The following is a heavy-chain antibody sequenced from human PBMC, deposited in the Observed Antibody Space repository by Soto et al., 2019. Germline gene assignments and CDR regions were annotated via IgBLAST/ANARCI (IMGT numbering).Heavy chain of an antibody. CDR3: ASSIRYDTFDY. Sequence: SETLSLTCTVSGGSISSYYWSWIRQPPGKGLEWIGYIYYSGSTNYNPSLKSRVTISVDTSKNQFSLKLSSVTAADTAVYYCASSIRYDTFDYWGQGTLVTVSS. CDR1: GGSISSYY. CDR2: IYYSGST. D-gene: IGHD3-9*01. J-gene: IGHJ4*02. V-gene: IGHV4-59*01.